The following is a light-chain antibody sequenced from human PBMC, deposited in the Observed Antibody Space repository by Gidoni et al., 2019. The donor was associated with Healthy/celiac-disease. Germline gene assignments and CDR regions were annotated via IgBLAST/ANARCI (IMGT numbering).Light chain of an antibody. Sequence: DSDVTRSPSSLSASVGDRVTITCRASQSISSYLNWYQQKPGKAPKLLIYAASSLQSGVPSRFSGSGSGTDFTLTISSLQPEDFATYYGQQSYSTPFTFGQGTQLEIK. V-gene: IGKV1-39*01. CDR2: AAS. J-gene: IGKJ5*01. CDR1: QSISSY. CDR3: QQSYSTPFT.